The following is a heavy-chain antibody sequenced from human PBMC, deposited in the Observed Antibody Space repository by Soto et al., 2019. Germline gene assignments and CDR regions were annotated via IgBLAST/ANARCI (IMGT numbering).Heavy chain of an antibody. J-gene: IGHJ4*02. CDR1: GFTFSSYA. Sequence: GGSLRLSCAASGFTFSSYAMHWVRQAPGKGLEYVSAISSNGGSTYYANSVKGRFTISRDNSKNTLYLQMGSLRAEDMAVYYCARAGGGYGFDYWGQGTLVTVSS. D-gene: IGHD3-16*01. CDR3: ARAGGGYGFDY. CDR2: ISSNGGST. V-gene: IGHV3-64*01.